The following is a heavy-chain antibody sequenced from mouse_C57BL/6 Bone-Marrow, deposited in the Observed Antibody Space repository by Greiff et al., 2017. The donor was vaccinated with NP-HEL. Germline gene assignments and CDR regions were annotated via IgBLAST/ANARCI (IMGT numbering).Heavy chain of an antibody. Sequence: VQLKQSGAELVRPGASVKLSCTASGFNIKDDSMHWVKQRPEQGLEWIGWIDPENGDTEYASKFQGKATITADTSSNTAYLQLSSLTSEDTAVYYCTTRYPADYWGQGTSVTVSS. CDR2: IDPENGDT. CDR3: TTRYPADY. J-gene: IGHJ4*01. CDR1: GFNIKDDS. D-gene: IGHD1-1*01. V-gene: IGHV14-4*01.